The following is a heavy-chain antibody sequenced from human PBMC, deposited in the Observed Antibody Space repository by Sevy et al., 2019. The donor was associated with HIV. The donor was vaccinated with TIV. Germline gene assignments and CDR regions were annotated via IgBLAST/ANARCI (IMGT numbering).Heavy chain of an antibody. CDR2: ISWNSGSI. V-gene: IGHV3-9*01. Sequence: GGSLRLSCAASGFTFDDYAMHWVRHAPGKGLEWVSGISWNSGSIGYADSVKGRFTISRDNAKNSLYLQMNSLRAEDTALYYCAKPLTGDAAFDIWGQGTMVTVSS. J-gene: IGHJ3*02. CDR1: GFTFDDYA. CDR3: AKPLTGDAAFDI. D-gene: IGHD1-20*01.